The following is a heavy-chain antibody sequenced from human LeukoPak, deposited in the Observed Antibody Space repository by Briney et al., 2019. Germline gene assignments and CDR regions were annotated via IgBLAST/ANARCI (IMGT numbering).Heavy chain of an antibody. CDR3: AILHSGSYYGKYGY. D-gene: IGHD1-26*01. V-gene: IGHV4-39*07. J-gene: IGHJ4*02. CDR2: IYHSGST. CDR1: GDSIAGSVYY. Sequence: SETLSLTCTVSGDSIAGSVYYWGWIRQPPGKGLEWIGEIYHSGSTNYNPSLKSRVTISVDKSKNQFSLKLSSVTAADTAVYYCAILHSGSYYGKYGYWGQGTLVTVSS.